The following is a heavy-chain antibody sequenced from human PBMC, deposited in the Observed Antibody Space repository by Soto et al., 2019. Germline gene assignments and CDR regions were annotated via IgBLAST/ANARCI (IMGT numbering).Heavy chain of an antibody. Sequence: GSLRLSCAASGLTVSSNYMGWVRQAPGTGLEWVSLIYGGDDTYYADSVKGRFTISRDNSKNTLYLQMNSLRVEDTAVYYCARRGYEYESSGYYPLFDYWGQGSLVTVSS. J-gene: IGHJ4*02. D-gene: IGHD3-22*01. CDR3: ARRGYEYESSGYYPLFDY. CDR1: GLTVSSNY. CDR2: IYGGDDT. V-gene: IGHV3-53*01.